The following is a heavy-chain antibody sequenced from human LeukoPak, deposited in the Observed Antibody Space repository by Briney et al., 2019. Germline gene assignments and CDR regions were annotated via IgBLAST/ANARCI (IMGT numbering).Heavy chain of an antibody. Sequence: PGGSLRLSCAASGFTFSGSDMHWVRQASGKGLEWVGRIRSKANSYATAYAASVKGRFTISKDDSKNSLFLQMNSLKTEDTAVYYCVRDFYESSGSTYYFDYWGQGTLVTVSS. D-gene: IGHD3-22*01. CDR2: IRSKANSYAT. J-gene: IGHJ4*02. V-gene: IGHV3-73*01. CDR3: VRDFYESSGSTYYFDY. CDR1: GFTFSGSD.